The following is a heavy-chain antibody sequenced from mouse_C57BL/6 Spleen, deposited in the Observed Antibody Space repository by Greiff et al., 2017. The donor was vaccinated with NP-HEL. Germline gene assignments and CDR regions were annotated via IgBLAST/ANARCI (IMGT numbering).Heavy chain of an antibody. J-gene: IGHJ3*01. CDR3: ARSRVYYGYSAWFAY. Sequence: QVQLQQPGAELVKPGASVKMSCKASGYTFTSYWITWVKQRPGQGLEWIGDIYPGSGSTNYNEKFKSKATLTVDTSSSTAYMQLSSLTSEDSAVYYCARSRVYYGYSAWFAYWGQGTLVTVSA. CDR2: IYPGSGST. V-gene: IGHV1-55*01. CDR1: GYTFTSYW. D-gene: IGHD2-2*01.